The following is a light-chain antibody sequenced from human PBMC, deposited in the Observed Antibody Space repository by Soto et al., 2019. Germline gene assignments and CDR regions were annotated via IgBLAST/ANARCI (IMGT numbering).Light chain of an antibody. J-gene: IGKJ1*01. V-gene: IGKV3D-20*02. Sequence: EIVLTQSPDTLSLSPGERATLFCRASQTLSINSLAWYQQKPGQAPRLLIYDASSRATGIPDRFSGGGSGTDFTLTISRLEPEDFAVYYCQQRSSWPPTWTFGQGTKV. CDR1: QTLSINS. CDR2: DAS. CDR3: QQRSSWPPTWT.